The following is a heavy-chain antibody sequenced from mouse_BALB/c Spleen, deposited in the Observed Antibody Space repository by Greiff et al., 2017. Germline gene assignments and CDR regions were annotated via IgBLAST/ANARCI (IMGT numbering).Heavy chain of an antibody. CDR1: GFNIKDTY. Sequence: EVKLVESGAELVKPGASVKLSCTASGFNIKDTYMHWVKQRPEQGLEWIGRIDPANGNTKYDPKFQGKATITADTSSNTAYLQLSSLTSEDTAVYYCARSEGNFLYAMDYWGQGTSVTVSS. D-gene: IGHD2-1*01. CDR3: ARSEGNFLYAMDY. V-gene: IGHV14-3*02. CDR2: IDPANGNT. J-gene: IGHJ4*01.